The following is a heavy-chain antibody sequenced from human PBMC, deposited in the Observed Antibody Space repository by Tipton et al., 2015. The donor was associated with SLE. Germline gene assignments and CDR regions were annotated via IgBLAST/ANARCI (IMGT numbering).Heavy chain of an antibody. J-gene: IGHJ4*02. CDR1: GGSISSGSYY. V-gene: IGHV4-61*02. Sequence: TLSLTCTVSGGSISSGSYYWTWIRQPAGKGLEWIGRISTSGGTNYNPSLKSRVAISVDTSKNQFSLKLNSVTAADTAVYYCASGRGFSTSSSGGIDYWGQGTLVTVSS. CDR2: ISTSGGT. D-gene: IGHD6-6*01. CDR3: ASGRGFSTSSSGGIDY.